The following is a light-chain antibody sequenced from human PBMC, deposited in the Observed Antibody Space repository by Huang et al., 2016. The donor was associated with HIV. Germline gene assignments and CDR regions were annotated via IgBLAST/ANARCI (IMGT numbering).Light chain of an antibody. CDR3: QLYDNLHLS. CDR2: DAS. J-gene: IGKJ4*01. V-gene: IGKV1-33*01. Sequence: DIQTTQSPSSLSASVGDRVTITCQASQDITNHINWYQQKPGKAPKLLIYDASTLETGVPSRFSGSGSGTDCTFTIASLQPEDVATYYCQLYDNLHLSFGGGTKVEIK. CDR1: QDITNH.